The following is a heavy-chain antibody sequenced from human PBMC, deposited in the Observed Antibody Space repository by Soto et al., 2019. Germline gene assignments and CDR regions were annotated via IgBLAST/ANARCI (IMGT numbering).Heavy chain of an antibody. D-gene: IGHD2-15*01. CDR2: IKSKTEGGTT. CDR3: TTDNIVVVVAATPRVDY. V-gene: IGHV3-15*01. J-gene: IGHJ4*02. CDR1: GFTFSNAW. Sequence: GGSLRLSCAASGFTFSNAWMSWVRQAPGKGLEWVGRIKSKTEGGTTDYAAPGKGRFTISSDDSKNTLYLQMNSLKTEDTAVYYCTTDNIVVVVAATPRVDYWGQGTLVTVSS.